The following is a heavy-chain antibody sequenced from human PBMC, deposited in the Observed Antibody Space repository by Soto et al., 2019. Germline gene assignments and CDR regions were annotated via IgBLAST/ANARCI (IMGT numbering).Heavy chain of an antibody. CDR1: GGTFSSYA. CDR2: IIPIFGTA. V-gene: IGHV1-69*06. CDR3: ASRYCSSTSCYPYYYYGMDV. Sequence: QVQLVQSGAEVKKPGSSVKVSCKASGGTFSSYAISWVRQAPGQGIEWMGGIIPIFGTANYAQKFQGRVPITADKSTSTAYMELSSLRSEDTAVYYCASRYCSSTSCYPYYYYGMDVWGQGTTVTVSS. D-gene: IGHD2-2*01. J-gene: IGHJ6*02.